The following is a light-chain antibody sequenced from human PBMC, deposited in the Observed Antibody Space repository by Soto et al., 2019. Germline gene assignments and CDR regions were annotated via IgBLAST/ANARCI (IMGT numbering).Light chain of an antibody. CDR2: DVS. Sequence: QSALTQPASVSGSPGQSITISCTGTSNDVGGYNYVSWYQQHPGKAPKLMIYDVSNRPSGVSIRFSGSKSGNTASLTISGLQAEDEAHYYCSSYTSSSTLVFGGGTKLTVL. CDR1: SNDVGGYNY. V-gene: IGLV2-14*01. J-gene: IGLJ2*01. CDR3: SSYTSSSTLV.